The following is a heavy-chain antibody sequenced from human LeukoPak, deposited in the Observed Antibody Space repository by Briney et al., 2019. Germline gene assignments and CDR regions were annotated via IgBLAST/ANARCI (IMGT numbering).Heavy chain of an antibody. J-gene: IGHJ5*02. CDR3: ARGGRWYSTLFDP. V-gene: IGHV3-33*01. CDR2: IWYDGSNK. CDR1: GFTFSSYG. Sequence: RAGGSLRLSCAASGFTFSSYGMRWVRQAPGKGLEWVAVIWYDGSNKYYADSVKGRFTISRDNSKNTLYLQMNSLRAEDTAVYYCARGGRWYSTLFDPWGQGTLVTVSS. D-gene: IGHD2-15*01.